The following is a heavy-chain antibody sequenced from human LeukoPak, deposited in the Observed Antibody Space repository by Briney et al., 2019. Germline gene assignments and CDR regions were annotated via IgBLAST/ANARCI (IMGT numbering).Heavy chain of an antibody. V-gene: IGHV4-34*01. D-gene: IGHD3-9*01. CDR1: GGSFSGYY. CDR2: INHSGST. CDR3: ARETYYDILTGYRPGAFDI. J-gene: IGHJ3*02. Sequence: PETLSLTCAVYGGSFSGYYWSWIRQPPGKGLEWIGEINHSGSTNYNPSLKSRVTISVDTSKNQFSLKLSSVTAADAAVYYCARETYYDILTGYRPGAFDIWGQGTMVTVSS.